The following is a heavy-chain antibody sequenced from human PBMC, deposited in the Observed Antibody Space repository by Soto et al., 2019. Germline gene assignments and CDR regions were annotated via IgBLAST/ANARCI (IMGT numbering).Heavy chain of an antibody. D-gene: IGHD5-18*01. Sequence: GSLRLSCAASGFTFSTYAIHWVRQVPGKGLEWVAVISFDGNTKNYVDSVRGRFTISRDNSKDTLYLQMNSLRPEDTAMYYCAKESGGYSFGFVYFFDYWGQGTQVTVPQ. J-gene: IGHJ4*02. CDR1: GFTFSTYA. CDR3: AKESGGYSFGFVYFFDY. V-gene: IGHV3-30*18. CDR2: ISFDGNTK.